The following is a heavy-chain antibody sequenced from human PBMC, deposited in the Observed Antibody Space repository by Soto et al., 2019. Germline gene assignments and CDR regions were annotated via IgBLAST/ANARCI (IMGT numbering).Heavy chain of an antibody. CDR1: GYTFTSYG. CDR2: ISAYNGNT. V-gene: IGHV1-18*01. Sequence: ASVKVSCKASGYTFTSYGISWVRQAPGQGLEWMGWISAYNGNTNYAQKLQGRVTMTTDTSTSTAYMELRSLRSDDTAVYYCARTLKSSGCDHIWGYYYYYYMDVWGKGTTVTVPS. CDR3: ARTLKSSGCDHIWGYYYYYYMDV. J-gene: IGHJ6*03. D-gene: IGHD5-12*01.